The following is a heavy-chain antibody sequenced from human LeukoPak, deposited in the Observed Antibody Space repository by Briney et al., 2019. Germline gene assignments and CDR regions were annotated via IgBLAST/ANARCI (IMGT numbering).Heavy chain of an antibody. Sequence: PSETLSLTCTVSGGSISSSSYYWGWLRQPPGKGLEWIGSIYYSGSTYYNPSLKSRVTISVDTSKNQFSLKLSSVTAADTAVYYCARVRLRLGLPYYFDYWGQGTLVTVSS. J-gene: IGHJ4*02. CDR1: GGSISSSSYY. CDR3: ARVRLRLGLPYYFDY. D-gene: IGHD3-16*01. CDR2: IYYSGST. V-gene: IGHV4-39*01.